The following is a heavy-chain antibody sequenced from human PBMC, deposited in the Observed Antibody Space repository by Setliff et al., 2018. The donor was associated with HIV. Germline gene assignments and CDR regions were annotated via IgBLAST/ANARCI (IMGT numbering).Heavy chain of an antibody. V-gene: IGHV1-18*01. CDR2: ISAYDGNT. CDR3: ARDYYGSGSYFILDY. J-gene: IGHJ4*02. CDR1: GYTFTSYG. D-gene: IGHD3-10*01. Sequence: ASVKVSCKASGYTFTSYGMSWVRQAPGQGLEWMGWISAYDGNTHYAQKLQGRVTMTTDTSTSTAYMELRSLRSDDTAVYYCARDYYGSGSYFILDYWGPGTLVTVSS.